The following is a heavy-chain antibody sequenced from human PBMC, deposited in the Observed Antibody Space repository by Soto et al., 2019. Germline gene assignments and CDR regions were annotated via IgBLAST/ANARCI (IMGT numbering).Heavy chain of an antibody. V-gene: IGHV1-18*01. CDR2: ISAYNGNT. CDR3: AREYSSGWYGSNDAFDI. Sequence: ASVKVSCKASGYTFTSYGISWVRQAPGQGLEWMGWISAYNGNTNYAQKLQGRVTMTTDTSTSTAYMELRSLRSDDTAVYYCAREYSSGWYGSNDAFDIWCKGTMVTVSS. D-gene: IGHD6-19*01. CDR1: GYTFTSYG. J-gene: IGHJ3*02.